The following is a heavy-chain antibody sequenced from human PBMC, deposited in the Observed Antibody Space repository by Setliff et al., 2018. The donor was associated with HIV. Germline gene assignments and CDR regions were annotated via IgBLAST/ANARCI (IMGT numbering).Heavy chain of an antibody. D-gene: IGHD2-21*02. J-gene: IGHJ1*01. Sequence: PSETLSLTCNVSGGSIRSSSYYWGRIRQPPGKGLEWIGSIYYRGSTYYNPSLKSRLTISVDTSKNHFSLKLTSVTAADTAVYYCARQYGAVKSVVTVVAKYFPHWGQGTLVTVSS. CDR3: ARQYGAVKSVVTVVAKYFPH. CDR1: GGSIRSSSYY. CDR2: IYYRGST. V-gene: IGHV4-39*01.